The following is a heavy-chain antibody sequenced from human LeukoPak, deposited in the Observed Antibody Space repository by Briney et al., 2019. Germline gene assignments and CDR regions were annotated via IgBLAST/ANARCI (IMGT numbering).Heavy chain of an antibody. Sequence: SETLSLTCSVSGGLITRYYWMGLRQPPGKGLEGSGYIYNIASTNYNPSLTSRATISIDTSTNQFTLKLSSVTAAHSVVDYAAQSTLSRLSAAYYYMDVWGKGTTVTVSS. V-gene: IGHV4-59*08. CDR1: GGLITRYY. D-gene: IGHD2-8*01. CDR3: AQSTLSRLSAAYYYMDV. J-gene: IGHJ6*03. CDR2: IYNIAST.